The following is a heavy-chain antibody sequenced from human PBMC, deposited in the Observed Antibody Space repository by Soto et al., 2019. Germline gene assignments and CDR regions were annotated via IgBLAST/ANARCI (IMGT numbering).Heavy chain of an antibody. CDR2: IIPNSGGT. CDR3: ARNAEGFPYYYYYMDV. CDR1: GYTFTGYY. V-gene: IGHV1-2*04. Sequence: ASVKVSCKASGYTFTGYYMHWVRQAPGQGLEWMGWIIPNSGGTNYAQKFQGWVTMTRDTSISTAYMELSRLRSDDTAVYYCARNAEGFPYYYYYMDVWGKGTTVTVSS. J-gene: IGHJ6*03.